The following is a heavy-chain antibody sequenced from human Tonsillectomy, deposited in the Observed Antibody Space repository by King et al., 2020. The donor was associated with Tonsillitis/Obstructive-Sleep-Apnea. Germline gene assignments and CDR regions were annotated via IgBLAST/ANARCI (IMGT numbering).Heavy chain of an antibody. Sequence: VQLVESGGGLVQPGGSLRLSCAASEFTFSKHWKSWVRQAPGKGLEGGANIKQDGTEKYFVDSVKCRFTISRDNAQNSLYLQMNSLRAEETAVYYCARGGQGPKVFDYWGQGTLVTVSS. CDR2: IKQDGTEK. CDR1: EFTFSKHW. V-gene: IGHV3-7*04. CDR3: ARGGQGPKVFDY. J-gene: IGHJ4*02.